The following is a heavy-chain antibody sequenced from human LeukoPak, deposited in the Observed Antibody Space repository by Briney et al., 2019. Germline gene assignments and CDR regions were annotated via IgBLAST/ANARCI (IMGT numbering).Heavy chain of an antibody. CDR3: AGTLYSGYGLGSLGAFDI. V-gene: IGHV3-53*01. Sequence: GGSLRLSCAPSGFTVSSNYMSWVRQAPGKGLEWVSLMYSGGDTYYADSVKGRFTISRDNSKNTLYLEMNNLRVEDTAVYYCAGTLYSGYGLGSLGAFDIWGQGTMVSVSS. D-gene: IGHD5-12*01. CDR2: MYSGGDT. CDR1: GFTVSSNY. J-gene: IGHJ3*02.